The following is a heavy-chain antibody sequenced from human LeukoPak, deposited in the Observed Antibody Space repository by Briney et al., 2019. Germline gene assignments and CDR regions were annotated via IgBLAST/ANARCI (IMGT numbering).Heavy chain of an antibody. D-gene: IGHD4-17*01. Sequence: PSETLSLTCAVYGGSFSDYYWSWIRQPPGKGLEWIGEINHSGSTDYNPSLKSRVTISVDTSKNQFSLKLSSVTAADTAMYYCARGGDGVNDAFDIWSQGTMVTVSS. CDR1: GGSFSDYY. CDR3: ARGGDGVNDAFDI. CDR2: INHSGST. V-gene: IGHV4-34*01. J-gene: IGHJ3*02.